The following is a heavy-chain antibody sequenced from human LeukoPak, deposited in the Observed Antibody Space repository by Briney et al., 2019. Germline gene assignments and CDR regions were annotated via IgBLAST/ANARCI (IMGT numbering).Heavy chain of an antibody. CDR3: ARVPLHDASGRYYPH. J-gene: IGHJ1*01. D-gene: IGHD3-22*01. V-gene: IGHV1-3*04. CDR1: GYTFTNYG. Sequence: ASVKVACKPSGYTFTNYGMHWVRQAPRQSLEWMGWINTGNGNTKSSQKLQDRVALTRDTSASTAYMELNSLSSEDTAVYYCARVPLHDASGRYYPHWGQGTLVTVSS. CDR2: INTGNGNT.